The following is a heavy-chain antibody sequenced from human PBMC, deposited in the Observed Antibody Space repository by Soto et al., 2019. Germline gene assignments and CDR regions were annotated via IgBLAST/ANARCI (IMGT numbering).Heavy chain of an antibody. CDR3: ARVGPSGYVWGSFLNTGVLYGFDI. V-gene: IGHV1-46*01. CDR2: INPSGGST. CDR1: RYIFTIYY. Sequence: SVQVSCKASRYIFTIYYLHWVRQAPVQGLEWMGVINPSGGSTIYAQKFQGRLTMTRDTSTSTVYMELSSLRSEDTAVYYCARVGPSGYVWGSFLNTGVLYGFDIWGQGTMVTVSS. D-gene: IGHD3-16*02. J-gene: IGHJ3*02.